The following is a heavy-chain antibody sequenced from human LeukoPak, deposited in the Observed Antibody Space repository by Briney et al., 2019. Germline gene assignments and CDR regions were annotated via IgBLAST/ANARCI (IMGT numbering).Heavy chain of an antibody. CDR3: AREGYSSRRLDY. J-gene: IGHJ4*02. Sequence: PSETLSLTCTVSGGSISSGGYYWSWIRQHPGKGLEWIGYIYYNGSTYYNPSLKSRVTISVDTSKNQFSLKLSSVTAADTAVYYCAREGYSSRRLDYWGQGTPVTVSS. CDR1: GGSISSGGYY. V-gene: IGHV4-31*03. CDR2: IYYNGST. D-gene: IGHD6-13*01.